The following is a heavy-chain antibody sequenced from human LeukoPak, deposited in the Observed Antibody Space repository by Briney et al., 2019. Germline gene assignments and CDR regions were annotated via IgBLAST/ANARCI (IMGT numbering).Heavy chain of an antibody. J-gene: IGHJ5*02. CDR1: GFTVSSNY. CDR3: ARLRLGELSLGFDP. CDR2: IYSGGST. Sequence: GGSLRLSCAASGFTVSSNYMSWVRQAPGKGLEWVSVIYSGGSTYYADSVKGRFTISRDNSKNTLYLQMNSLRAEDTAVYYCARLRLGELSLGFDPWGQGTLVTVSS. V-gene: IGHV3-53*01. D-gene: IGHD3-16*02.